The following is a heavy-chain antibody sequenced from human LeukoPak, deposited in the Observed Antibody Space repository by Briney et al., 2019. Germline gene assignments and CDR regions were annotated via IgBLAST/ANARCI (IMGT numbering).Heavy chain of an antibody. CDR3: ARQGQDDSSGYYYANDY. CDR2: IYPGDSDT. J-gene: IGHJ4*02. Sequence: GESLKISCKGSGYSFTSYWIGWVRQMPGKGLEWMGIIYPGDSDTRYSPSFQGQVTISADKSISTAYVQWSSLKASDTAMYYCARQGQDDSSGYYYANDYWGQGTLVTVSS. D-gene: IGHD3-22*01. V-gene: IGHV5-51*01. CDR1: GYSFTSYW.